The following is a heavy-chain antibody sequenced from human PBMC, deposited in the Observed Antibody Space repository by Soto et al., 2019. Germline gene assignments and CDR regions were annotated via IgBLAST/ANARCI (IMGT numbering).Heavy chain of an antibody. V-gene: IGHV4-34*01. D-gene: IGHD2-8*02. CDR2: INHSGST. J-gene: IGHJ4*02. CDR3: ARDKITGLFDY. CDR1: GGSFSGYY. Sequence: QVQLQQWGAGLLKPSETLSLTCAVYGGSFSGYYWTWIRQPPGTGLGWIREINHSGSTNYNPSLKSRVTISVDTSKIQYSLKLTPVTAADTAVYYCARDKITGLFDYWGQGTLVTVSS.